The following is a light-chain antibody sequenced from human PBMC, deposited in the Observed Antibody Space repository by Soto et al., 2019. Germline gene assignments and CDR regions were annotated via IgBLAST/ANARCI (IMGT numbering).Light chain of an antibody. V-gene: IGKV3-15*01. Sequence: EIVMTQSPGTLSVSPGERATLSCRASQGVTSKVAWYQQRLGQPPRLLIYGASTRATGIPARFSGSGSVTEFTLTISSLQSEDFAVYYCQQYNKWPRTFGQGTKVEIK. CDR3: QQYNKWPRT. CDR1: QGVTSK. CDR2: GAS. J-gene: IGKJ1*01.